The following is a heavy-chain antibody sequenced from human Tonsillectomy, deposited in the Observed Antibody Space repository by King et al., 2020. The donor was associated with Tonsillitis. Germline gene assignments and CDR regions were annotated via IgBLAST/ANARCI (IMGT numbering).Heavy chain of an antibody. CDR2: INPHTGGT. CDR1: GYIFDGFY. J-gene: IGHJ4*02. Sequence: VQLVESGAEVKKPGASVKVSCKASGYIFDGFYIHWVRLAPGQGLEWMGWINPHTGGTKFAQKFQGRVTMTRDTSISKVYMDLSGLRYDDTAIYYCARDTIWEGDSISLFDYWGQGTLVTVSS. V-gene: IGHV1-2*02. D-gene: IGHD2-21*02. CDR3: ARDTIWEGDSISLFDY.